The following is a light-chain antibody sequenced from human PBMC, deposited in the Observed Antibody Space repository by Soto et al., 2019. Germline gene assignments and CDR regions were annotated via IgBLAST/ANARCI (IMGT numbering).Light chain of an antibody. CDR1: SSDVGAYNF. J-gene: IGLJ1*01. CDR3: CPYAGLDTHYA. CDR2: DVF. Sequence: QSVLNKPRSVNGSPGQSVTISCTGTSSDVGAYNFVSWYQQHPGRAPRLMIYDVFKRPSGVPERFSGSKSGNTASLTISGLQAEDEADYYCCPYAGLDTHYAFATGTKVTVL. V-gene: IGLV2-11*01.